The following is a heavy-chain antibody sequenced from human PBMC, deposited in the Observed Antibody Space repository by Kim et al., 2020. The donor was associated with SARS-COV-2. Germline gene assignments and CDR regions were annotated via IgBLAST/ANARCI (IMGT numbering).Heavy chain of an antibody. CDR1: GASISDRYW. J-gene: IGHJ5*02. Sequence: SETLSLTCTVSGASISDRYWWCWVRQPPGKGLEWIGEMYHSASPRYNPSLRSRATISLDKSKNQFSLNLTSMTAADTAVFYCVRAYYDSTGLNCLDPWG. CDR3: VRAYYDSTGLNCLDP. D-gene: IGHD3-22*01. CDR2: MYHSASP. V-gene: IGHV4-4*02.